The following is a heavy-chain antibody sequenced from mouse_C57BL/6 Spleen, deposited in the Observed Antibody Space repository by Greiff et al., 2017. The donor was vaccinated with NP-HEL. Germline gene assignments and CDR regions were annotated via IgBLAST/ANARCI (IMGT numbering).Heavy chain of an antibody. CDR1: GYTFTSYW. CDR3: ARGLYDYEAMDY. Sequence: QVHVKQPGAELVMPGASVKLSCKASGYTFTSYWMHWVKQRPGQGLEWIGEIDPSDSYTNYNQKFKGKSTLTVDKSSSTAYMQLSSLTSEDSAVYYCARGLYDYEAMDYWGQGTSVTVSS. J-gene: IGHJ4*01. D-gene: IGHD1-3*01. CDR2: IDPSDSYT. V-gene: IGHV1-69*01.